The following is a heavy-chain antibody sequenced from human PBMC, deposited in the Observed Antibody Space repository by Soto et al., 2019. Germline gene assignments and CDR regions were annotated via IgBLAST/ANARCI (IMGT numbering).Heavy chain of an antibody. J-gene: IGHJ2*01. CDR2: ISYDGSNK. V-gene: IGHV3-30*18. CDR3: AKETLLWCVGMIWYFDL. Sequence: QVQLVASGGGVVKPGRSLRLSCAAYGFTFSSYGMQWVRQAPGKGLEWVAFISYDGSNKYYSDSVKGRFTISRDNSKNTLYLQMKMLRAEDTAVYYCAKETLLWCVGMIWYFDLWGRGTLVTVSS. CDR1: GFTFSSYG. D-gene: IGHD3-10*01.